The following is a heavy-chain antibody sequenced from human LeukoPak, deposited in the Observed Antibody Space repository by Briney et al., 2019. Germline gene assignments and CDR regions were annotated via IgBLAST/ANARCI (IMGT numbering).Heavy chain of an antibody. V-gene: IGHV1-46*01. CDR3: ARATGIAVTSDY. J-gene: IGHJ4*02. CDR1: GYTFTSYD. CDR2: INPSGGST. D-gene: IGHD6-19*01. Sequence: ASVKVSCKASGYTFTSYDMHWVRQAPGQGLEWMGIINPSGGSTSYAQKFQGRVTMTRDTSTSTVYMELSSLRSEDTAVYYCARATGIAVTSDYWGQGTLVTVSS.